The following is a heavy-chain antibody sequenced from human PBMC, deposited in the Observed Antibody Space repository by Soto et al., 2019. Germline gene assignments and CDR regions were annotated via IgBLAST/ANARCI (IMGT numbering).Heavy chain of an antibody. CDR1: GFTFSSYA. D-gene: IGHD6-19*01. Sequence: LRLSCAASGFTFSSYAMHWVRQAPGKGLEWVAVISYDGSNKYYADSVKGRFTISRDNSKNTLYLQMNSLRAEDTAVYYCARDYSYGSSGWYYWGQGTLVTVSS. CDR3: ARDYSYGSSGWYY. J-gene: IGHJ4*02. CDR2: ISYDGSNK. V-gene: IGHV3-30-3*01.